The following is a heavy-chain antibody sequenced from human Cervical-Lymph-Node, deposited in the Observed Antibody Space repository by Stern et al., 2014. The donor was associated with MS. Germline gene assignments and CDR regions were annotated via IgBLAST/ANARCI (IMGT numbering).Heavy chain of an antibody. CDR2: IVVDSADS. Sequence: QLVQSGPEVKRPGTSVRVSCKASGFTFLSSAMQWVRQARGQRLEWRGLIVVDSADSRYEPKFHYRVSISRDMSTSTVNMELSRLRSEDTAVYYCAAEGEYIRSGIYHYTGMDVWGQGTTVTVSS. CDR1: GFTFLSSA. D-gene: IGHD3-10*01. J-gene: IGHJ6*02. CDR3: AAEGEYIRSGIYHYTGMDV. V-gene: IGHV1-58*02.